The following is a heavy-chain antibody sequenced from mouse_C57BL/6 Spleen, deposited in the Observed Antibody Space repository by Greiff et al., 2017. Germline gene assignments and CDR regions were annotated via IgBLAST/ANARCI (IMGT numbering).Heavy chain of an antibody. CDR3: ARSGGSSHAWFAY. J-gene: IGHJ3*01. D-gene: IGHD1-1*01. CDR1: GFNIKDYY. V-gene: IGHV14-2*01. CDR2: IDPEDGET. Sequence: EVKLMESGAELVKPGASVKLSCTASGFNIKDYYMHWVKQRTEQGLEWIGRIDPEDGETKYAPKFQGKATITADTSSNTAYLQLSSLTSEETAVYYCARSGGSSHAWFAYWGQGTLVTVSA.